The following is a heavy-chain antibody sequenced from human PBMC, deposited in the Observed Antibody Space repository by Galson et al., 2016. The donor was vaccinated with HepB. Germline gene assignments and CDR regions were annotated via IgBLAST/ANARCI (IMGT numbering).Heavy chain of an antibody. V-gene: IGHV3-30*18. CDR1: GFTFSSFG. CDR3: AKVPTRDYADLVDYCDH. Sequence: SLRLSCAASGFTFSSFGMHWVRQAPGKGLEWVAVISYDGYNTYYADSVRGRFTFSRDNSKNTVYLQMNSLRAEDTAIYYCAKVPTRDYADLVDYCDHWGQGTLVTVSS. D-gene: IGHD4-17*01. J-gene: IGHJ4*02. CDR2: ISYDGYNT.